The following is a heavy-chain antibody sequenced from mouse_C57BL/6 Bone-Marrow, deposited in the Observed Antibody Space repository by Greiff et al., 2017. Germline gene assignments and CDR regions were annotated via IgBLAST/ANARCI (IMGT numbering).Heavy chain of an antibody. CDR2: LSSGGDYI. J-gene: IGHJ3*01. D-gene: IGHD1-1*01. Sequence: EVNVVESGEGLVKPGGSLKLSCAASGFTFSSYAMSWVRQTPEKRLEWVAYLSSGGDYIYYADTVKGRFTISRDNARNTLYLQMSSLKSEDTAMYYCTRDQDYYGSAWFAYWGQGTLVTVSA. CDR1: GFTFSSYA. CDR3: TRDQDYYGSAWFAY. V-gene: IGHV5-9-1*02.